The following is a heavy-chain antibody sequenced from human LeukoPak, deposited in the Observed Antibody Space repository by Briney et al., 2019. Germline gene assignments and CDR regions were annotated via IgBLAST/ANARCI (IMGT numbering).Heavy chain of an antibody. V-gene: IGHV3-23*01. Sequence: GESLRLSCAASGFTFNTYAMNWVRQAPGRGLEWVSAISGSGGTTYYADSVKGRFTISRDNSKNTLYLQMNSLRAEDTAAYYCAKGTLYSGSSHFDSWGQGTLVTVSS. D-gene: IGHD1-26*01. J-gene: IGHJ4*02. CDR3: AKGTLYSGSSHFDS. CDR1: GFTFNTYA. CDR2: ISGSGGTT.